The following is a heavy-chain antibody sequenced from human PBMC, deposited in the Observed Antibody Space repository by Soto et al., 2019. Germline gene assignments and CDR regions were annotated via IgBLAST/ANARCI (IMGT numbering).Heavy chain of an antibody. CDR1: GGSFSGYY. V-gene: IGHV4-34*01. CDR2: INHSGST. J-gene: IGHJ4*02. D-gene: IGHD6-19*01. CDR3: ARWMTTVAGTRFDY. Sequence: QVQLQQWGAGLLKPSETLSLTCAVYGGSFSGYYWSWIRQPPGKGLEWIGEINHSGSTNYNPSLKSRVHISVDTSKNQFSLKLSSVTAADTAVYYCARWMTTVAGTRFDYWGQGTLVTVSS.